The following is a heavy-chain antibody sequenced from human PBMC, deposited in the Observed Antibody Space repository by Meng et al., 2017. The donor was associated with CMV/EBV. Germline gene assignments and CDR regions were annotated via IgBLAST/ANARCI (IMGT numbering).Heavy chain of an antibody. CDR2: INWNGGST. CDR3: ARVSSPEYYYGMDV. V-gene: IGHV3-20*01. CDR1: GFTFSSYG. J-gene: IGHJ6*02. Sequence: GGSLRLSCAASGFTFSSYGMHWVRQAPGKGLEWVSGINWNGGSTGYADSVKGRFTISRDNAKNSLYLQMNSLRAEDTALYHCARVSSPEYYYGMDVWGQGTTVTVSS.